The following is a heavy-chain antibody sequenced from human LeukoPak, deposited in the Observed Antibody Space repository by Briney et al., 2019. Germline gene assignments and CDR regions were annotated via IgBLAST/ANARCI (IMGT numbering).Heavy chain of an antibody. CDR3: ARSYDFWSGYSHY. Sequence: PPETLSLTCTVSGGSISSYYWSWIRQPPGKGLEWIGYNYYSGSTNYNPSLQSRVTISVDTSKNQLSLKLSSVTAADTAVYYCARSYDFWSGYSHYWGQGTLVTVSS. CDR1: GGSISSYY. V-gene: IGHV4-59*08. J-gene: IGHJ4*02. D-gene: IGHD3-3*01. CDR2: NYYSGST.